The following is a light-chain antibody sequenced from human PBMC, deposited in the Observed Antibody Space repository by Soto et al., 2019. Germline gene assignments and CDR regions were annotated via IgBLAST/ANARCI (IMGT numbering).Light chain of an antibody. CDR3: SSYTSSSPFRV. CDR1: SSDVGGYNY. V-gene: IGLV2-14*01. CDR2: DVS. Sequence: QSVLTQPASVSGSPGQSITISCTGTSSDVGGYNYVSWYQQHPGKAPKLMIYDVSNRPSGVSNRFSGSKSGNTASLTISGLQAEDEADYYCSSYTSSSPFRVFGTGTKLTVL. J-gene: IGLJ1*01.